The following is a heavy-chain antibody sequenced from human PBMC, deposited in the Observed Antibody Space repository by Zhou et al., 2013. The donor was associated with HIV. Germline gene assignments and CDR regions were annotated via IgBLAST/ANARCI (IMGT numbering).Heavy chain of an antibody. V-gene: IGHV1-69*05. CDR3: ARRMELGIEVGWFDP. Sequence: QVQLVQSGAEVKKPGSSVKVSCKASGGTFSSYAISWVRQAPGQGLEWMGGSSLSFGTANYAQKFQGRVTITTDESTSTAYMELSSLRSEDTAVYYCARRMELGIEVGWFDPWGQGTLVTVSS. CDR1: GGTFSSYA. J-gene: IGHJ5*02. D-gene: IGHD7-27*01. CDR2: SSLSFGTA.